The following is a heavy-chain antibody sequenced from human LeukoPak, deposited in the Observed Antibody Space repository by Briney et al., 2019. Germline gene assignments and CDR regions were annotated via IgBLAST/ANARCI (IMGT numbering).Heavy chain of an antibody. CDR1: GFTFSSYW. CDR3: ARVGYYDILTGTNY. J-gene: IGHJ4*02. D-gene: IGHD3-9*01. CDR2: INSDGSST. Sequence: GGSLRLSCAASGFTFSSYWMHWVRQAPGKGLVWVSRINSDGSSTSYADSVKGRFTISRDNAKNTLYLQMNSLRAEDMAVYYCARVGYYDILTGTNYWGQGTLVTVSS. V-gene: IGHV3-74*01.